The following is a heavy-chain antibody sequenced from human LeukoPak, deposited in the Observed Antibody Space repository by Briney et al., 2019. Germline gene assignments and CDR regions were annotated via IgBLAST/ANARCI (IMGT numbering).Heavy chain of an antibody. J-gene: IGHJ6*03. D-gene: IGHD1-26*01. V-gene: IGHV1-46*01. CDR3: ARVQRGGLSGNLGVLFASYYTYYYMDV. CDR1: GYTFTKYY. CDR2: INPTDGAT. Sequence: ASVKVSCKASGYTFTKYYIHWVRQAPGQGLEWMAMINPTDGATTYAQRFQGRVTMTRDMSTTTVYMDLRSLRSEDTAVFFCARVQRGGLSGNLGVLFASYYTYYYMDVWGRGTTVTV.